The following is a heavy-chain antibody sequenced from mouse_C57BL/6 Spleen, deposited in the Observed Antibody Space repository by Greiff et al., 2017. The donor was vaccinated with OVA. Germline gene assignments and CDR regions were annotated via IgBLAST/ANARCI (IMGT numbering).Heavy chain of an antibody. CDR2: IYPRSGNT. J-gene: IGHJ3*01. CDR1: GFNIKDYY. Sequence: VQLKESGAELVKPGASVKLSCTASGFNIKDYYMHWVKQRTGQGLEWIGEIYPRSGNTYYNEKFKGKATLTADKSSSTAYMELRSLTSEDSAVYFCARAAYWGQGTLVTVSA. V-gene: IGHV1-81*01. CDR3: ARAAY.